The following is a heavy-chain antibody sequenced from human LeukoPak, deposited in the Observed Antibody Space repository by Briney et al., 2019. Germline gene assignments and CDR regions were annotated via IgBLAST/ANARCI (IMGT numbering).Heavy chain of an antibody. CDR3: AGVRVPAAIAGAFDI. CDR2: IYHSGST. V-gene: IGHV4-4*02. D-gene: IGHD2-2*02. CDR1: GGSISSSNW. J-gene: IGHJ3*02. Sequence: SETLSLTCAVSGGSISSSNWWSWVRQPPGKGLEWIGEIYHSGSTNYNPSLKSRVTISVDKSKNQFSLKLSSVTAADTAVYYCAGVRVPAAIAGAFDIWGQGTMVTVSS.